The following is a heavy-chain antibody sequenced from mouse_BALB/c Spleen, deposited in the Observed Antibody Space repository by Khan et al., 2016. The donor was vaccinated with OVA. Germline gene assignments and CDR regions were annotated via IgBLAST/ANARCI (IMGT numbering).Heavy chain of an antibody. J-gene: IGHJ3*01. CDR2: ISSDGDYT. CDR3: ASHLTGSFAY. CDR1: GFTFNSYS. D-gene: IGHD4-1*01. V-gene: IGHV5-6*01. Sequence: EVALVESGGDLVKPGGSLKLSCAASGFTFNSYSMSWVRQTPDKRLEWVATISSDGDYTYFPDSVKGRFTISRDNAKNTLNLQMSSLKSEDTALYYCASHLTGSFAYWGQGTLVTVSA.